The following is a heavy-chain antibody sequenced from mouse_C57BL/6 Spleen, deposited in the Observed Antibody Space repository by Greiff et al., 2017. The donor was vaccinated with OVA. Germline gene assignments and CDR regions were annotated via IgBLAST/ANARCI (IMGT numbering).Heavy chain of an antibody. CDR2: IYPGSGST. Sequence: QVHVKQPGAELVKPGASVKMSCKASGYTFTSYWITWVKQRPGQGLEWIGDIYPGSGSTNYNEKFKSKATLTVDTSSSTAYMQLSSLTSEDSAVYYCARWGYYGSSYFDYWGQGTTLTVSS. J-gene: IGHJ2*01. CDR3: ARWGYYGSSYFDY. CDR1: GYTFTSYW. V-gene: IGHV1-55*01. D-gene: IGHD1-1*01.